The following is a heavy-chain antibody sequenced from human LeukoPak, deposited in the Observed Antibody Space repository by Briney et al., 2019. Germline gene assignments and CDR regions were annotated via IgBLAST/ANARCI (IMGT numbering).Heavy chain of an antibody. V-gene: IGHV4-59*01. CDR1: GGSISSYY. CDR3: ARGNYDFWSGYYYYYGMDV. Sequence: PSETLSLTCTVSGGSISSYYWSWIRQPPGKGLEWIGYNYYSGSTNYNPSLKSRVTISVDTSKNQFSLKLSSVTAADTAVYYCARGNYDFWSGYYYYYGMDVWGQGTTVTVSS. CDR2: NYYSGST. D-gene: IGHD3-3*01. J-gene: IGHJ6*02.